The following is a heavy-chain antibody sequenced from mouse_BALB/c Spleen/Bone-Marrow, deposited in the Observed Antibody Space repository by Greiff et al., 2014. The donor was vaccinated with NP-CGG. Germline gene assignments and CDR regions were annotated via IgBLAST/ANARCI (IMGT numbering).Heavy chain of an antibody. Sequence: QVQLKESGPDLVRPGSSAKMSCKASDYTFTTYWMHWVKQRPGQGLEWIGMIDPSTSETRLNQKFKDKATLIVDKSSDTAYMQLSSLTSEDSAVYYCARRTLAMDYWGQGTSVTVSS. CDR2: IDPSTSET. CDR3: ARRTLAMDY. CDR1: DYTFTTYW. J-gene: IGHJ4*01. V-gene: IGHV1-52*01.